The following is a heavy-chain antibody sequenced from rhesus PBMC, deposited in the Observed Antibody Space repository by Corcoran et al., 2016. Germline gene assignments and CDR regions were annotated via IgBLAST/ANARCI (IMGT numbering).Heavy chain of an antibody. J-gene: IGHJ6*01. Sequence: EVQLVQSGAEVYRPGESLTISCKTSGYSFTSYWLSWVRQMPGKGLEWIGAIDPRDSYTRYNPSFQGHVTISADKSISTAYLQWSRLKAADTATYYCAKHLQGGIAAAGSYGLDSWGQGVVVTVSS. CDR2: IDPRDSYT. D-gene: IGHD6-31*01. V-gene: IGHV5-20*01. CDR3: AKHLQGGIAAAGSYGLDS. CDR1: GYSFTSYW.